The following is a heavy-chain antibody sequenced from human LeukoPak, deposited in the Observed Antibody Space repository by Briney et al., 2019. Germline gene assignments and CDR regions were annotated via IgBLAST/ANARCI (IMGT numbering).Heavy chain of an antibody. J-gene: IGHJ4*02. Sequence: ASVKVSCKVSGYALTELSMHWMRQAPGKGLEWMGGFDPEDGETIYAQKFQGRVTMTEDTSTDTAYMELSSLRSEDTAVYYCATEYYDILTGPRRGDYWGQRTLVTVSS. CDR3: ATEYYDILTGPRRGDY. CDR2: FDPEDGET. D-gene: IGHD3-9*01. V-gene: IGHV1-24*01. CDR1: GYALTELS.